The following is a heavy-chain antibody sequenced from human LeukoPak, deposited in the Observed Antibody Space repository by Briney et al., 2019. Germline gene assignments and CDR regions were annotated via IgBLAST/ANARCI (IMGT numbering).Heavy chain of an antibody. D-gene: IGHD6-19*01. CDR3: ATSGYRNGCDY. V-gene: IGHV3-74*01. CDR1: GFTFSGNR. Sequence: GGSLRLSCVASGFTFSGNRLHWVRQVPGKGLVAVSRIIPDGSATGYADSVKGRFTISRDNAKNTLYLEMNSLTAEDTALYYCATSGYRNGCDYWGQGTLVTVSS. J-gene: IGHJ4*02. CDR2: IIPDGSAT.